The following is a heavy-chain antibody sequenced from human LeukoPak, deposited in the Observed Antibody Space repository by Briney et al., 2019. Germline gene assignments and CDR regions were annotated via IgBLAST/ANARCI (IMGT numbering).Heavy chain of an antibody. V-gene: IGHV4-4*07. J-gene: IGHJ2*01. CDR2: IYTSGST. D-gene: IGHD3-16*02. CDR3: ARVGYLNWYFDL. CDR1: GGSISSYY. Sequence: SETLSLTCTVSGGSISSYYWSWIRQPAGKGLEWIGRIYTSGSTNYNPSLKSRVTMSVDTSKNQLSLKLSSVTAADTAVYYCARVGYLNWYFDLWGRGTLVTVSS.